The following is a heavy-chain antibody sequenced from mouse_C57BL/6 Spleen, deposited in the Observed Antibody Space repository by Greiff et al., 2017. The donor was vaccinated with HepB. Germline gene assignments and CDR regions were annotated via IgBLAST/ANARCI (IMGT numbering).Heavy chain of an antibody. Sequence: EVQLVESGPGLVKPSQSLSLTCSVTGYSITSGYYWNWIRQFPGNKLEWMGYISYDGSNNYNPSLKNRISITRDTSKNQFFLKLNSVTTEDTATYYCARGGYYYGSSPWYFDVWGTGTTVTVSS. CDR2: ISYDGSN. V-gene: IGHV3-6*01. CDR3: ARGGYYYGSSPWYFDV. D-gene: IGHD1-1*01. CDR1: GYSITSGYY. J-gene: IGHJ1*03.